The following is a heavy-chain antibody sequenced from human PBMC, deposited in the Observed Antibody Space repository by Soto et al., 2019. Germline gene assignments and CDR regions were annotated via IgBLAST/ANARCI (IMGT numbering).Heavy chain of an antibody. CDR2: ISYDGSNE. CDR1: GFTFSSYA. D-gene: IGHD3-10*01. J-gene: IGHJ6*03. V-gene: IGHV3-30-3*01. Sequence: GGSLRLSCAVSGFTFSSYAMHWVRQAPGKGLEWVAVISYDGSNEYYGDSVKGRFTISRDGSKSTLFLQMNSLRTDDTAVYYCARVYYYGSGSYYYYYYYMDVWGKGTTVTVSS. CDR3: ARVYYYGSGSYYYYYYYMDV.